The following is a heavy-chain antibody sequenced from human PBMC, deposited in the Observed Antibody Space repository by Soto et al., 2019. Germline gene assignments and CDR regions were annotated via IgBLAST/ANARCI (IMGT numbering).Heavy chain of an antibody. J-gene: IGHJ4*02. V-gene: IGHV1-46*01. D-gene: IGHD4-17*01. CDR1: GYTFTSYY. CDR3: ARDLGVGDYGDTLDY. Sequence: ASVKVSCKASGYTFTSYYMHWVRQAPGQGLEWMGIINPSGGSTSYAQKFQGRVTMTRDTSTSTVYMELSSLRSEDTAVYYCARDLGVGDYGDTLDYWGQGTLVTVSS. CDR2: INPSGGST.